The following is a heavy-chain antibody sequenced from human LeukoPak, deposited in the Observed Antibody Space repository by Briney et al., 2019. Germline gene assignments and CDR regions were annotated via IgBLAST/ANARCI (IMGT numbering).Heavy chain of an antibody. CDR3: ARSNFMTTVTTPYYYYYGMDV. Sequence: GGSLRLSCAASGFTVSSNYMTWVGQAPGKGLEWVSVIYSGGTTHYADSVKGRFTISRDNSKNTLYLQMNSLRAEDTAVYYCARSNFMTTVTTPYYYYYGMDVWGQGTTVTVSS. D-gene: IGHD4-17*01. V-gene: IGHV3-66*01. J-gene: IGHJ6*02. CDR1: GFTVSSNY. CDR2: IYSGGTT.